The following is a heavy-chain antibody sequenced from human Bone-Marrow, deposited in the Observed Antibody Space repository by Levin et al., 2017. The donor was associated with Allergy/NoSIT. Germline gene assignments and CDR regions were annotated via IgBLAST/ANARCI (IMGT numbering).Heavy chain of an antibody. D-gene: IGHD1-26*01. J-gene: IGHJ4*02. CDR1: GYTFSSYV. Sequence: ASVKVSCKASGYTFSSYVISWVRQAPGQGLEWMGRVIPISGTADYAQKIQGRVTITADQSTMTAYMELSSLRSDDTAVYYCAREGVGATWVDWGQGTLVTVSS. CDR2: VIPISGTA. CDR3: AREGVGATWVD. V-gene: IGHV1-69*13.